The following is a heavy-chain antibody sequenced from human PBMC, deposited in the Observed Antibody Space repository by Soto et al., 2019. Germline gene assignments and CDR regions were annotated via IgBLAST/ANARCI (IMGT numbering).Heavy chain of an antibody. CDR3: ARELIAPDIVVVPAAPTYYYYGMDV. Sequence: RASVKVSCKASGYTFTGYYMHWVRQAPGQGLEWMGWINPNSGGTNYAQKFQGWVTMTRDTSISTAYMELSRLRSDDTAVYYCARELIAPDIVVVPAAPTYYYYGMDVWGQGTTVTVSS. J-gene: IGHJ6*02. V-gene: IGHV1-2*04. D-gene: IGHD2-2*01. CDR2: INPNSGGT. CDR1: GYTFTGYY.